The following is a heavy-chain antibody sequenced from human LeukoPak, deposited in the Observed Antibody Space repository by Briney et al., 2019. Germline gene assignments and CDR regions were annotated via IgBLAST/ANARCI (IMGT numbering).Heavy chain of an antibody. V-gene: IGHV3-15*01. CDR1: GFTFINAW. D-gene: IGHD6-13*01. CDR2: INSKIDGGTT. CDR3: STLRGSSSQYFQH. Sequence: GGSLTLSCAPSGFTFINAWTSWVRHAPGKGLEWVGRINSKIDGGTTDYAAPVKGRFPISRDDSKDTLYLQMDSLKTEDTAVYYCSTLRGSSSQYFQHWGQGILVTVSS. J-gene: IGHJ1*01.